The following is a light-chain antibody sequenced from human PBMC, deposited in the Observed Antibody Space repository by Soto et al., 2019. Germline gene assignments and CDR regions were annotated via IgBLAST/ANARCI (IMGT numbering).Light chain of an antibody. J-gene: IGKJ1*01. CDR3: QQYNNWPWT. CDR2: AAS. Sequence: EIVMTQSPATLSVSPGGRATLSCSASQRISGPLAWYQQKPGQAPRLLISAASTGASSCPGSLSGSGSGTDFTLTISSLQSEDFAVYYCQQYNNWPWTFGQGTKVDIK. CDR1: QRISGP. V-gene: IGKV3-15*01.